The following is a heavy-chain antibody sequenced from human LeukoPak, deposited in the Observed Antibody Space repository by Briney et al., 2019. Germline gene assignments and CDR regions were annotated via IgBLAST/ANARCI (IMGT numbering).Heavy chain of an antibody. J-gene: IGHJ5*01. CDR2: ISGSGLST. D-gene: IGHD3-22*01. Sequence: GGSLRLSCAASGFTFSSYAMIWVRQAPGKGLECVSAISGSGLSTFYADSMKGRLTISRDNSKNMLYLQINSPRAEDTAVYFCARSRGFRARDDSWGQGTLVTVSS. CDR3: ARSRGFRARDDS. CDR1: GFTFSSYA. V-gene: IGHV3-23*01.